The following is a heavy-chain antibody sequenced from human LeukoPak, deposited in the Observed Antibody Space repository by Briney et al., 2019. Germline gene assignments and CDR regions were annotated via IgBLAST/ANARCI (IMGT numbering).Heavy chain of an antibody. CDR3: ARSFDCTTTSCYPFDY. CDR1: GYSFTNYW. J-gene: IGHJ4*02. Sequence: GESLKISCKASGYSFTNYWIGWVCQMPGKGLEWMGIIYPGDSDTRYSPSFQGQVTISADKSITTAYLQWSSLKASDTAMYYCARSFDCTTTSCYPFDYWGQGTLVTVSS. D-gene: IGHD2-2*01. V-gene: IGHV5-51*01. CDR2: IYPGDSDT.